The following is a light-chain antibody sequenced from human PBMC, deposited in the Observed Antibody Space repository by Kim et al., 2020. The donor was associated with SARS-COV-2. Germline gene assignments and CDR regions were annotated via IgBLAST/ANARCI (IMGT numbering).Light chain of an antibody. J-gene: IGKJ1*01. CDR1: QSVSSN. Sequence: SAGERATPSCRARQSVSSNLAWYQQKPGQAPRLLIYGASTRATGIPARFSGSGSGTEFTLTISSLQSEDFAVYYCQQYNNWPPWTFGQGTKVDIK. CDR3: QQYNNWPPWT. CDR2: GAS. V-gene: IGKV3-15*01.